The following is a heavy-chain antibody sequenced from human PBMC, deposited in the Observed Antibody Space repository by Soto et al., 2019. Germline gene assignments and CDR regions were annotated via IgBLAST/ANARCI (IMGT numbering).Heavy chain of an antibody. D-gene: IGHD3-3*01. J-gene: IGHJ4*02. CDR2: IRGSGGST. CDR3: AKDLVSIFGVAPDY. Sequence: EVQLLESGGGLVQPGGSLRLSCAASGFTFSSYAMSWVRQAPGKGLEWVSAIRGSGGSTDYADSVKGRFTISRDNSKNTLYLQMNSLRAEDTALYYCAKDLVSIFGVAPDYWGQGTLVTVSS. CDR1: GFTFSSYA. V-gene: IGHV3-23*01.